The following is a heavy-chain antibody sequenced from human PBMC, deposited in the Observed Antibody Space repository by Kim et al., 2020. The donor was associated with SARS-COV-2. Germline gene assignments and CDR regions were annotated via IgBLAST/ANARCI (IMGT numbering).Heavy chain of an antibody. Sequence: GGSLRLSCAASGFTFDDYAMHWVRQAPGKGLEWVSLISGDGGSTYYADSVKGRFTISRDNSKNSLYLQMNSLRTEDTALYYCAKDIRQLVRKTPFNSYWYYYYYGMDVWGQGTTVTVSS. J-gene: IGHJ6*02. D-gene: IGHD6-13*01. CDR1: GFTFDDYA. CDR2: ISGDGGST. CDR3: AKDIRQLVRKTPFNSYWYYYYYGMDV. V-gene: IGHV3-43*02.